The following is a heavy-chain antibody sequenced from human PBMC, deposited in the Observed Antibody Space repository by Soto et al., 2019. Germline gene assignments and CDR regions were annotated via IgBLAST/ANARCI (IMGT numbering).Heavy chain of an antibody. CDR3: ATGLTDVDWFDP. J-gene: IGHJ5*02. V-gene: IGHV1-24*01. CDR2: FDPEDGET. D-gene: IGHD2-21*01. CDR1: GYTLTELS. Sequence: GASVKVSCKVSGYTLTELSMHWVRQAPGKGLEWMGGFDPEDGETIYAQKFQGRVTMTEDTSTDTAYMELSSLRSEDTAVYYCATGLTDVDWFDPWGQGTLVTVSS.